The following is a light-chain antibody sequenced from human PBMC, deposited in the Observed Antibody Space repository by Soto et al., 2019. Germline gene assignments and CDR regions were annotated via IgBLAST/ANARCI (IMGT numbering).Light chain of an antibody. CDR1: QGISSY. CDR3: QKYYSAPET. V-gene: IGKV1-27*01. Sequence: DIQMTQSPSSLSASVGDRVTITCRASQGISSYLAWYQQKPGKVPKVPIYAASTLHSGVPSRFSGSGSGTEFTLTISNVQSEDVATYYCQKYYSAPETFGQGTKVEIK. J-gene: IGKJ1*01. CDR2: AAS.